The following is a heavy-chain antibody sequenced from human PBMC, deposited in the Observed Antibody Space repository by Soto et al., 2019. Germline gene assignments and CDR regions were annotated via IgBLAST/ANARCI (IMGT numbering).Heavy chain of an antibody. J-gene: IGHJ5*02. CDR1: GYTFTSYG. CDR3: ARVGRSFAWLLSWFDP. D-gene: IGHD3-9*01. CDR2: ISAYNGNT. Sequence: ASVKVSCKASGYTFTSYGISWVRQAPGQGLEWMGWISAYNGNTNYAQKLQGRVTMTTDTSTSTAYMELRSLRSDDTAVYYCARVGRSFAWLLSWFDPWGQGTLVTVSS. V-gene: IGHV1-18*01.